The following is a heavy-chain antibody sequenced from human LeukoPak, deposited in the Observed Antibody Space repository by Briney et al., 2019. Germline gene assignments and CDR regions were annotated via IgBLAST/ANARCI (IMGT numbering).Heavy chain of an antibody. Sequence: GASVKVSCKASGYTFTGYYMHWVRQAPGQGLEWMGWIKPNSGVTNYAQKFQGRVTMTRDTSISTAYMELSSLRSDDTAVYYCARDLFTLYGGNSGIHFDYWGQGALVTVSS. J-gene: IGHJ4*02. CDR3: ARDLFTLYGGNSGIHFDY. V-gene: IGHV1-2*02. CDR2: IKPNSGVT. D-gene: IGHD4-23*01. CDR1: GYTFTGYY.